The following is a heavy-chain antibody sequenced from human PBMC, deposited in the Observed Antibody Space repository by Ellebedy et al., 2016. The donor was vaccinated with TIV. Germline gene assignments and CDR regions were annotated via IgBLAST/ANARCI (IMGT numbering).Heavy chain of an antibody. CDR3: ARGNSGYDAVYLDY. Sequence: PGGSLRLSCAASGFIFSNNAMHWVRQAPGKGLEWLAVVSSDGEHQFYADSVKGRFTISRDNFKNTLYLQMDSLRTEDTAVYYCARGNSGYDAVYLDYWGQGTLVTVSS. CDR2: VSSDGEHQ. D-gene: IGHD5-12*01. V-gene: IGHV3-30*01. CDR1: GFIFSNNA. J-gene: IGHJ4*02.